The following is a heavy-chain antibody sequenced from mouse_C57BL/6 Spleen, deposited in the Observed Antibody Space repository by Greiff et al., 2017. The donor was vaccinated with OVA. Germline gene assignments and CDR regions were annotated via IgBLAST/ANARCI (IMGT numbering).Heavy chain of an antibody. Sequence: EVQRVESGGGLVQSGRSLRLSCATSGFTFSDFYMEWVRQAPGKGLEWIAASRNKANDYTTEYSASVKGRFIVSRDTFQSILYLQMNALRPEDTSIYYGARDVYCDCSSWGYFDVWGTGTTVTVSS. CDR3: ARDVYCDCSSWGYFDV. CDR1: GFTFSDFY. CDR2: SRNKANDYTT. V-gene: IGHV7-1*01. D-gene: IGHD1-1*01. J-gene: IGHJ1*03.